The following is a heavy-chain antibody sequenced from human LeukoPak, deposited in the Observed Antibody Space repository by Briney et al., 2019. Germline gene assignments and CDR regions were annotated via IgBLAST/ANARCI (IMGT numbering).Heavy chain of an antibody. CDR2: ISGSGGST. CDR3: AKDSPYYYDSSGYYLVSDY. CDR1: GFTFSSYA. V-gene: IGHV3-23*01. D-gene: IGHD3-22*01. J-gene: IGHJ4*02. Sequence: GGSLRPSCAASGFTFSSYAMSWVRQAPGEGLEWVSAISGSGGSTYYADSVKGRFTISRDNSKNTLYLQMNSLRAEDTAVYYCAKDSPYYYDSSGYYLVSDYWGQGTLVTVSS.